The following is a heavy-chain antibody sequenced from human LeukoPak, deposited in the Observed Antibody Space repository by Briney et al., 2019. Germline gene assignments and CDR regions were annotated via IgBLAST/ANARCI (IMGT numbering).Heavy chain of an antibody. CDR2: IYYSGGT. J-gene: IGHJ4*02. Sequence: SETLSLTCTVSSGSVNSGSYYWNWIRQPPGKGLEWIGYIYYSGGTNYNPSLKSRVTISLDTAKNQLSLKLSSVTAADAAAYYCARRAGYTSSWYEYWGQGTLVTVSS. V-gene: IGHV4-61*01. D-gene: IGHD6-13*01. CDR3: ARRAGYTSSWYEY. CDR1: SGSVNSGSYY.